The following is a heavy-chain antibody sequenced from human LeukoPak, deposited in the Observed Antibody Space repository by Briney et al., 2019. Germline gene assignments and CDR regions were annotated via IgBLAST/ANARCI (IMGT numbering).Heavy chain of an antibody. Sequence: ASVKVSXKVSGYTLTELSMHWVRQAPGKGLEWMGGFDPEDGETIYAQKFQGRVTMTEDTSTDTAYMELSSLRSEDTAVYYCATGAAYYYDSSGLGSFDYWGQGTLVTVSS. CDR2: FDPEDGET. D-gene: IGHD3-22*01. CDR1: GYTLTELS. CDR3: ATGAAYYYDSSGLGSFDY. V-gene: IGHV1-24*01. J-gene: IGHJ4*02.